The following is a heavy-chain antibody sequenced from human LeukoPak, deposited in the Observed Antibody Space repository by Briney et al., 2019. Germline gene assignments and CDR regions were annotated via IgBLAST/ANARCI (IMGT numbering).Heavy chain of an antibody. CDR3: AKGGPGDALAL. V-gene: IGHV3-13*01. CDR1: GFSLRSSD. J-gene: IGHJ3*01. CDR2: IGSSGDS. Sequence: PGGSLRLSCAASGFSLRSSDMHWVRQRVGQGLEWVSVIGSSGDSYYAGSVKGRFSVSVENAENSMHLQLNSLTAGDTATYFCAKGGPGDALALWGQGTVVIVSP.